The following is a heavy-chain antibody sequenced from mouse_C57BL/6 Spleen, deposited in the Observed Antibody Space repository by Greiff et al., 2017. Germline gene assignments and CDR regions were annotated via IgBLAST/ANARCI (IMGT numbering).Heavy chain of an antibody. V-gene: IGHV5-12*01. CDR2: ISNGGGST. D-gene: IGHD2-2*01. CDR1: GFTFSDYY. Sequence: DVKLVESGGGLVQPGGSLKLSCAASGFTFSDYYMYWVRQTPEKRLEWVAYISNGGGSTYYPDTVKGRFTISRDNAKNTLYLQMSRLKSEDTAMYYCARRGVTTGYYYAMDYWGQGTSVTVSS. J-gene: IGHJ4*01. CDR3: ARRGVTTGYYYAMDY.